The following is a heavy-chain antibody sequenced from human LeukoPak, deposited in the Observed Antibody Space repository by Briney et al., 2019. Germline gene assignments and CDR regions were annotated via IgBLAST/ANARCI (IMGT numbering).Heavy chain of an antibody. CDR3: AAEVAYNYGWAHDY. J-gene: IGHJ4*02. CDR1: GGTFSNYA. CDR2: VTPVFGTA. V-gene: IGHV1-69*06. D-gene: IGHD3-10*01. Sequence: SVKVSCKASGGTFSNYAITWVRQAPGQGFEWMGGVTPVFGTAIYAQQFRGRLTITADRFTSTAYMELSSLRSGDTAVYFCAAEVAYNYGWAHDYWGQGTRVTVSS.